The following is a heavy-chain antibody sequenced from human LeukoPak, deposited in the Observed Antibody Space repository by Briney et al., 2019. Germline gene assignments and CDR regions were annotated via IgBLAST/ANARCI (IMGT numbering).Heavy chain of an antibody. CDR1: GFNFGVVA. V-gene: IGHV3-49*03. Sequence: GGSLRLSCATSGFNFGVVAMDWIRQAPGEGLEWVGFIRHREYGGTAEYAASVNGRFAISRDDSKSIVYLQMNDLRTEDTGVYYCARERAGNVDYWGLGTLVTVSS. J-gene: IGHJ4*02. CDR2: IRHREYGGTA. CDR3: ARERAGNVDY.